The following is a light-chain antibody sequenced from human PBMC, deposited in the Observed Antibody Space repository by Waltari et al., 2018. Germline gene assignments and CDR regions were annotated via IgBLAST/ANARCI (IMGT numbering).Light chain of an antibody. CDR3: MHAIQLPRT. CDR1: QSLVHTDGRPY. CDR2: DNS. Sequence: DVVMTQTPLSLSVTPGQPASISCKSSQSLVHTDGRPYFYWFLQRPGQSPQLLISDNSNRVSGVPDRFSGSGSGTDFTLHISRVEAEDVGVYYCMHAIQLPRTFGQGTRVEIK. J-gene: IGKJ1*01. V-gene: IGKV2-29*02.